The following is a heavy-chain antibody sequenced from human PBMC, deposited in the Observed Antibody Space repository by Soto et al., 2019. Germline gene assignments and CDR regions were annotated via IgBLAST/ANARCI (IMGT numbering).Heavy chain of an antibody. J-gene: IGHJ6*02. V-gene: IGHV1-3*01. CDR3: ARSGGSGTTYYYYGLDV. Sequence: SVKVSCKASGYTFTSYAIQWERQAPGQRPEWMGWINAGSGDTKYSQRLQDRVTITTDTSASTAYMELSSLRSEDTAVYYCARSGGSGTTYYYYGLDVWGQGTAVTVSS. D-gene: IGHD3-10*01. CDR1: GYTFTSYA. CDR2: INAGSGDT.